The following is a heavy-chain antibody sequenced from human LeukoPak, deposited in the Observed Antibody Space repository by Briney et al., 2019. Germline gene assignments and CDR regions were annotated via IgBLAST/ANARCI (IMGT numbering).Heavy chain of an antibody. CDR1: GFTFSSYW. D-gene: IGHD6-13*01. V-gene: IGHV3-23*01. Sequence: GGSLRLSCAASGFTFSSYWMHWVRQAPGKGLEWVSVITGSGGNTYYADSVKGRFTISKDNSKNTVYLQMSSLRVDDTAVYYCAKAASSSWPSYYYGMDVWGQGTTVTVSS. CDR2: ITGSGGNT. CDR3: AKAASSSWPSYYYGMDV. J-gene: IGHJ6*02.